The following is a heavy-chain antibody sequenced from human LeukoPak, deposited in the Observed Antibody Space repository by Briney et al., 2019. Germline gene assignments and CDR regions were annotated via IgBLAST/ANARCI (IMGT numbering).Heavy chain of an antibody. V-gene: IGHV4-34*01. CDR1: GWSFSDYY. D-gene: IGHD3-10*01. CDR3: ARDSGSYYNGDDY. J-gene: IGHJ4*02. Sequence: PSETLSLTCAVYGWSFSDYYWTWLRLPPGKGPEWIGEINHSGNTNYNPSLKSRVTISVDTSKKQISMTLISVTAADTAMYYCARDSGSYYNGDDYWGQGTLVTVSS. CDR2: INHSGNT.